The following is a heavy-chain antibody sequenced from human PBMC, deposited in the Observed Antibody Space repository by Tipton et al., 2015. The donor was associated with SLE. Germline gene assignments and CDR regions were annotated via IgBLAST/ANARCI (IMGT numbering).Heavy chain of an antibody. V-gene: IGHV4-59*11. Sequence: TLSLTCTVSGDSIRRHFWSWIRQPPGKGLEWIGNIFYSGRTDYNPSLKSRVTMSLDTSENQFSLKLSSVTAADTAVYYCARIYDYVWPRYFDLWGRGTLVTVSS. CDR2: IFYSGRT. J-gene: IGHJ2*01. D-gene: IGHD3-16*01. CDR1: GDSIRRHF. CDR3: ARIYDYVWPRYFDL.